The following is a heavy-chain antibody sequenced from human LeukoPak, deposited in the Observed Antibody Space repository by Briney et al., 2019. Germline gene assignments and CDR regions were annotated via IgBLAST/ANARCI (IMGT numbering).Heavy chain of an antibody. V-gene: IGHV3-64D*09. D-gene: IGHD6-13*01. CDR1: GFTFSSYA. Sequence: GGSLRLSCSASGFTFSSYAMHWVRQAPGKGLEYVSAISSNGGSTYYADSVKGRFTISRDNSKNTLYLQMSSLRAEDTAVYYWVNSGYSSSGGFDPWGQGTLVTVAS. CDR2: ISSNGGST. J-gene: IGHJ5*02. CDR3: VNSGYSSSGGFDP.